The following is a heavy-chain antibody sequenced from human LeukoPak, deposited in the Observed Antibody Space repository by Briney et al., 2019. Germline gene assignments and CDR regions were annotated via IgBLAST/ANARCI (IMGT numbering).Heavy chain of an antibody. CDR1: GGSISSRSYY. D-gene: IGHD4-11*01. Sequence: PSETLSLTCTVSGGSISSRSYYWGWIRQPPGKGLEWIGSIYYSGSTYYNPSLKSRVTISVDTSKNQFSLKLSSVTAADTAVYYCARDYREESGAFDIWGQGTMVTVSS. V-gene: IGHV4-39*07. J-gene: IGHJ3*02. CDR3: ARDYREESGAFDI. CDR2: IYYSGST.